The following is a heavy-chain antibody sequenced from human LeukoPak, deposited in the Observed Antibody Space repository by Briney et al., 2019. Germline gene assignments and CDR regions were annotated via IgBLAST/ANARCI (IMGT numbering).Heavy chain of an antibody. D-gene: IGHD2-15*01. CDR1: GFTFSSSW. V-gene: IGHV3-74*03. Sequence: GGSLRLSCAASGFTFSSSWMHWVRQAPGRGLVWVSWSNGDGSSTTYADSVKGRFTISTDNAKNTLYLQMKSLRAQDTAVYFCARSATGGYFDYSGEGTLVPVSS. CDR2: SNGDGSST. J-gene: IGHJ4*02. CDR3: ARSATGGYFDY.